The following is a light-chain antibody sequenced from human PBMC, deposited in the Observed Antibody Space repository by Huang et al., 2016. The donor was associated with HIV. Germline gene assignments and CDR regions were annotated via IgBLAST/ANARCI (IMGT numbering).Light chain of an antibody. V-gene: IGKV1-12*01. Sequence: DIQMTQSPSSVSASVGDRVSINCRASQDIRVWLAWYQLRPGKAPNLLIFGASTLQSGVPSRFSGAGFGTNFTLTVSSLQPGDFATYFCQQASTFPYTFGQGTKVEI. J-gene: IGKJ2*01. CDR3: QQASTFPYT. CDR1: QDIRVW. CDR2: GAS.